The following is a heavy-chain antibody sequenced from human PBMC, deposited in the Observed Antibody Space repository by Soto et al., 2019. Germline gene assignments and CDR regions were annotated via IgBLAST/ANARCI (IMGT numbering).Heavy chain of an antibody. CDR1: GFTFSSYS. CDR2: ISSSSSYI. Sequence: GGSLRLSCAASGFTFSSYSMNWVRQAPGKGLEWVSSISSSSSYIYYADSVKGRFTISRDNAKNSLYLQRNSLRAEDTAVYYCARDANLGYCSSTSCYRGDYWGQGTLVTVSS. V-gene: IGHV3-21*01. D-gene: IGHD2-2*02. CDR3: ARDANLGYCSSTSCYRGDY. J-gene: IGHJ4*02.